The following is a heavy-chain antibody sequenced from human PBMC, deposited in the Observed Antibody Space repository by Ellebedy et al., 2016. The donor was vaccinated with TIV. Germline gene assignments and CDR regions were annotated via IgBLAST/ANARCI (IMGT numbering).Heavy chain of an antibody. Sequence: MPSETLSLTCNVSGGSINSYYWSWIRQPAGKSLEWIGHIYSSGSTMYNPSLRRRVTMSVDTSKNQFSLKLRSVTAADTAIYYCARESSGNFFYWGQGILVTVSS. D-gene: IGHD6-19*01. CDR2: IYSSGST. CDR1: GGSINSYY. J-gene: IGHJ4*02. CDR3: ARESSGNFFY. V-gene: IGHV4-4*07.